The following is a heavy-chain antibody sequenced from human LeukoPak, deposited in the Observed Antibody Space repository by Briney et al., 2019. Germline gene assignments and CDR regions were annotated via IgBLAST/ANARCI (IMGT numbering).Heavy chain of an antibody. V-gene: IGHV1-2*02. J-gene: IGHJ4*02. CDR3: ARDFDWGPDY. D-gene: IGHD3-9*01. CDR1: GCTFTDHY. CDR2: INGKRGDT. Sequence: ASVKVSCKTSGCTFTDHYFHWVRQAPGQGLEWMGWINGKRGDTNYAQKFQDRVTMTRDTSISTFYIQLSSLTADDTAVYYCARDFDWGPDYWGQGTLVTVSS.